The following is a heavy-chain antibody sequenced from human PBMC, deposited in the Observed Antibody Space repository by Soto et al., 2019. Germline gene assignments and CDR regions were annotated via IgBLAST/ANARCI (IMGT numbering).Heavy chain of an antibody. V-gene: IGHV1-46*01. Sequence: GASVKVSCKASGYTFTSYYMHWVRQAPGQGLEWRGIINPSGGSTSYAQKFQGRVTMTRDTSTSTVYMELSSLRSEDTAVYYCARSQCYYDDYYGMDVWGQGTPVTVSS. CDR2: INPSGGST. J-gene: IGHJ6*02. CDR1: GYTFTSYY. D-gene: IGHD3-10*02. CDR3: ARSQCYYDDYYGMDV.